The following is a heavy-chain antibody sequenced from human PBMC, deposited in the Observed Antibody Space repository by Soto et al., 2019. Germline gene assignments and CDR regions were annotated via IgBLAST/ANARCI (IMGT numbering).Heavy chain of an antibody. Sequence: QVRLVQSGAEVKKPGASVKVSCKAFGYTFSNYGVAWVRQAPGQGLEWMGWISAHNGNTNYGQNLQDRITMTTDTSTNTAFMELRSLTSDDTAVYYCARDIYYGSGNYIPFEYWGQGTLVTVSS. CDR1: GYTFSNYG. J-gene: IGHJ4*02. CDR3: ARDIYYGSGNYIPFEY. D-gene: IGHD3-10*01. CDR2: ISAHNGNT. V-gene: IGHV1-18*01.